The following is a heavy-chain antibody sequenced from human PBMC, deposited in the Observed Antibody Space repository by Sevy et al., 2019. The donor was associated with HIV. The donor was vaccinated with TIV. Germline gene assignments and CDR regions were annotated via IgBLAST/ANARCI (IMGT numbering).Heavy chain of an antibody. CDR2: ISYDGSNT. CDR1: GFTFSSYS. V-gene: IGHV3-30-3*01. J-gene: IGHJ1*01. D-gene: IGHD1-1*01. Sequence: GGSLRLSCATSGFTFSSYSMHWVRQAPGKGLEWVATISYDGSNTHYADSVKGRFTISRDNFKNSLSLQMNSLRAEDTAMYYCALERLSSDVAEYFQNWGQGTLVTVSS. CDR3: ALERLSSDVAEYFQN.